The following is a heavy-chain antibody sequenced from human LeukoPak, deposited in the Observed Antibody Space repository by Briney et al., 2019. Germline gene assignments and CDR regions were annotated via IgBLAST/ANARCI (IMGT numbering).Heavy chain of an antibody. CDR1: GFTFSAYS. D-gene: IGHD1-26*01. CDR3: AGDPGYSRPSSYGYFDH. J-gene: IGHJ4*02. V-gene: IGHV3-48*02. Sequence: GGSLRLSCATSGFTFSAYSMTWVRQTPGKGLECLSYITSSSDSIHYADSVRGRFTVSRDNAKNSLYLQMNSLRDEDTAVYYCAGDPGYSRPSSYGYFDHWGQGTLATVSS. CDR2: ITSSSDSI.